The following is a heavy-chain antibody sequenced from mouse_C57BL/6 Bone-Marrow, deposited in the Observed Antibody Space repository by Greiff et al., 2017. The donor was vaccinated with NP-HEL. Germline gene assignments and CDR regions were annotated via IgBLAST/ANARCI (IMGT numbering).Heavy chain of an antibody. J-gene: IGHJ3*01. V-gene: IGHV1-15*01. CDR2: IDPETGGT. Sequence: QVQLQQSGAELVRPGASVTLSCKASGYTFTDYEMHWVKQTPVHGLEWIGAIDPETGGTAYNQKFKGKAILTADKSSSTAYMELRSLTSEDSAVYYCTRWAYGSPFAYWGQGTLVTVSA. D-gene: IGHD1-1*01. CDR1: GYTFTDYE. CDR3: TRWAYGSPFAY.